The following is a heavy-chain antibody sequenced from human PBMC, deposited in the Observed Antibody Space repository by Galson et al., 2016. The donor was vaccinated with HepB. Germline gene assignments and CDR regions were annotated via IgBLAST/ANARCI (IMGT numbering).Heavy chain of an antibody. J-gene: IGHJ4*02. CDR1: GYIFSSYS. CDR2: VDPNDGST. D-gene: IGHD4-17*01. CDR3: ARHRTNYGDHGDY. V-gene: IGHV1-46*01. Sequence: SVKVSCKASGYIFSSYSIDWVRQVPGQGLEWLGIVDPNDGSTNYAQRFQGRVIMTRETSTSTVYMELTTLTSEDTAIYYCARHRTNYGDHGDYWGQGTLVSVSS.